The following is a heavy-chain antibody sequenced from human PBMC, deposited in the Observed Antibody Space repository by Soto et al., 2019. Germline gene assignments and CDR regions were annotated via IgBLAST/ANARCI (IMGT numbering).Heavy chain of an antibody. V-gene: IGHV3-15*01. D-gene: IGHD1-1*01. CDR1: GYTFSNAW. CDR2: IKSKTDGGTT. Sequence: EVQLVESGGGLVKPGGSLRLSCAASGYTFSNAWMSWVRQAPGKGLESVGRIKSKTDGGTTDYAAPVKGRFTISRDDSKNTLYLQMNSQQTEDTAVYYCTTDVNWTHPSPHYYYCYMDVWGKGTTVTVSS. CDR3: TTDVNWTHPSPHYYYCYMDV. J-gene: IGHJ6*03.